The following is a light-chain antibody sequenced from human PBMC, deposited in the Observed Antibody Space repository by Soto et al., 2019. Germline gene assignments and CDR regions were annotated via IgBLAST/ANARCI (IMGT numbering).Light chain of an antibody. CDR3: QQYRNWPPFA. J-gene: IGKJ3*01. CDR1: QSVSSN. Sequence: EIVMTQSPATLSVSPGERATLSCRASQSVSSNLAWYQQKPGQAPRLLICGASTRAAGIPARFSGSGSGTEFTLTISSRQSEDFAVYYCQQYRNWPPFAFGPGTKVDIK. V-gene: IGKV3-15*01. CDR2: GAS.